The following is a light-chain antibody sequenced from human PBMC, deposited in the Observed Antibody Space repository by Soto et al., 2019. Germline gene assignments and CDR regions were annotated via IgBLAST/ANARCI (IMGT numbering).Light chain of an antibody. CDR3: QQYGTFPFS. J-gene: IGKJ2*01. CDR1: QVVSSSY. CDR2: HAS. Sequence: EIVLTQSPGTLSLSPGESATLSCRANQVVSSSYLAWYQQKPGQAPRLLIYHASDRATGVPDRFSGSGSGTDFALTITRLEPEDFALFYCQQYGTFPFSFGQGIKLEIK. V-gene: IGKV3-20*01.